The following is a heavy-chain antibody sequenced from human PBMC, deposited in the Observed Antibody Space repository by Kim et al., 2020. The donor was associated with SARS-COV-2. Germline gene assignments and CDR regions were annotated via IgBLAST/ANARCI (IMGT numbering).Heavy chain of an antibody. CDR3: ARGRTGVVPSPVLGLGPYYVYYAIDV. CDR1: GVSLSGYH. CDR2: INHSGTS. D-gene: IGHD2-8*02. V-gene: IGHV4-34*01. Sequence: SETLSLTCAVYGVSLSGYHWTWIRQPPGKGLEWIGEINHSGTSNCNPSLKSRVTMSLDTSKSQFSLTLRSLTAADTAVYYCARGRTGVVPSPVLGLGPYYVYYAIDVWGQRTTVTVSS. J-gene: IGHJ6*02.